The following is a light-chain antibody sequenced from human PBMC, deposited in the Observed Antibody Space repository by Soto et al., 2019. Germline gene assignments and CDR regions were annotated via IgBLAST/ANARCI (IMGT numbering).Light chain of an antibody. CDR1: QSISSW. CDR3: QQYNSNSHFT. Sequence: DIQMTQSPSTLSAYVGDRVTITCRASQSISSWLAWYQQKPGKAPNLLISKASTLESRVPSRFSGSGSGTDYTLTISSLQPNDFATYYGQQYNSNSHFTFGNGTKVDI. V-gene: IGKV1-5*03. J-gene: IGKJ3*01. CDR2: KAS.